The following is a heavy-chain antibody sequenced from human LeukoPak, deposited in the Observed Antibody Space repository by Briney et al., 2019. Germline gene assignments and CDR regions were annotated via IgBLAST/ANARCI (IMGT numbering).Heavy chain of an antibody. V-gene: IGHV3-21*01. CDR2: ISSSSSFI. CDR1: RFTFRSYN. CDR3: ARDSRYCSSTNCYHDY. Sequence: GGSLRLSCAASRFTFRSYNMNWLRQAPGQGLEWVSSISSSSSFIYYADSLKGRFTISRDNAKNSLYLQMNSLRAEDTAVYYCARDSRYCSSTNCYHDYWGQGTLVTVSS. J-gene: IGHJ4*02. D-gene: IGHD2-2*01.